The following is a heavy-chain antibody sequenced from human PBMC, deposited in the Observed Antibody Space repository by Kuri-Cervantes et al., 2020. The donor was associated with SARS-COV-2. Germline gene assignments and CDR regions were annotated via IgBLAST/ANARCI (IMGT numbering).Heavy chain of an antibody. CDR2: IYPGDSDT. V-gene: IGHV5-51*01. J-gene: IGHJ5*02. CDR1: GYSFTSYW. D-gene: IGHD2-2*01. Sequence: KVSCKGSGYSFTSYWIGWVRQRPGKGLEWMGIIYPGDSDTRYSPSFQGQVTISADKSISTAYLRWSSLRPSDTAMYYCARLVDIVVVPAAQRGWFDPWGQGTLVTVSS. CDR3: ARLVDIVVVPAAQRGWFDP.